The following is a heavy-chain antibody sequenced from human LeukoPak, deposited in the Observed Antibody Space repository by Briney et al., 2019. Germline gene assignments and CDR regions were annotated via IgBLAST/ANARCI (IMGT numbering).Heavy chain of an antibody. D-gene: IGHD6-13*01. CDR2: IYHSGSS. V-gene: IGHV4-30-2*01. CDR3: ARDLAAAGIYVDY. J-gene: IGHJ4*02. Sequence: SETLCLTCAVSGGSVSSGAYSWSWIRQPPGKGLEWIGYIYHSGSSYSNPSLKSRVTISVDRSKNQFSLKLSSVTAADTAVYYCARDLAAAGIYVDYWAQGTLVTGAS. CDR1: GGSVSSGAYS.